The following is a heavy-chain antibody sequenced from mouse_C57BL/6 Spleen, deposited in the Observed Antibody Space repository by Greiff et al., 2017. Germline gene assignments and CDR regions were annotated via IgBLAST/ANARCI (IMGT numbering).Heavy chain of an antibody. CDR1: GFTFSDYG. CDR3: ARGVTTVFGC. Sequence: EVQLVESGGGLVMPGGSLKLSCAASGFTFSDYGMHWVRQAPEKGLEWVAYISSGSSTIYYANTVKGRFTISRDNAKNTLFLQMTSLRSEDTAMYYCARGVTTVFGCWGPGTTLTVAT. J-gene: IGHJ2*01. V-gene: IGHV5-17*01. D-gene: IGHD2-2*01. CDR2: ISSGSSTI.